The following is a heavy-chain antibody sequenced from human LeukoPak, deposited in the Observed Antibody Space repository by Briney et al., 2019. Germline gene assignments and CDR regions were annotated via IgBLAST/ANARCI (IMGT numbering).Heavy chain of an antibody. D-gene: IGHD7-27*01. CDR2: IKQDGSAK. CDR1: GFTFSSSW. CDR3: AGVRSGNWFDP. Sequence: GGSLRLSCAASGFTFSSSWMSWVRQAPGKGLEWVAHIKQDGSAKNNVDSVKGRFTISRDNAKNSLDLQMNSLRAEDTAVYYCAGVRSGNWFDPWGQGTLVTVSS. V-gene: IGHV3-7*01. J-gene: IGHJ5*02.